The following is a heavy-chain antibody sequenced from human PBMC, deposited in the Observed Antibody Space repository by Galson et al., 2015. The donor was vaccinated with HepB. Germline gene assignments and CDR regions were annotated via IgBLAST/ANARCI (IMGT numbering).Heavy chain of an antibody. CDR3: ARETIAAAPFFDY. CDR2: INPNSGGT. D-gene: IGHD6-6*01. Sequence: SVKVSCKASGYTFTGYYMHWVRQAPGQGLEWMGRINPNSGGTNYAQRFQGRVTISVDTSKNQFSLKLSSVTAADTAVYYCARETIAAAPFFDYWGQGTLVTVSS. J-gene: IGHJ4*02. CDR1: GYTFTGYY. V-gene: IGHV1-2*06.